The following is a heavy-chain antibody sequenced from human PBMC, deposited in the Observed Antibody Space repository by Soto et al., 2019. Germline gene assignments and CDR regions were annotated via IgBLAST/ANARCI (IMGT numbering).Heavy chain of an antibody. Sequence: QVQLVQSGAEVRKPGSSVEVSCMASGSTFSSYTVNWVRQAPGQGLEWIGRIIPVLGVTHYARRFQGRVTITSDRSRNTANMELTSLTSEDTAVYYCARRRYCSVECYNMFYYAMHVGVQGTTVTFSS. CDR3: ARRRYCSVECYNMFYYAMHV. J-gene: IGHJ6*02. V-gene: IGHV1-69*02. CDR2: IIPVLGVT. CDR1: GSTFSSYT. D-gene: IGHD2-21*01.